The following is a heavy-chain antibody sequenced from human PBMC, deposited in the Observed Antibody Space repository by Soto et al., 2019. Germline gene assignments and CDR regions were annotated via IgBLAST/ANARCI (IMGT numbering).Heavy chain of an antibody. D-gene: IGHD3-22*01. Sequence: QVQLVESGGGVVQPGRSLRLSCAASGFTYSDFALHWVRQAPGKGLEWVAFISYDGSDKYYTDSVKGRFAISRDNSKDTLYLQMNSLRPEDTAVYYCARRAYHSYYAIYVWGQGTTVTVSS. J-gene: IGHJ6*02. V-gene: IGHV3-30*09. CDR2: ISYDGSDK. CDR3: ARRAYHSYYAIYV. CDR1: GFTYSDFA.